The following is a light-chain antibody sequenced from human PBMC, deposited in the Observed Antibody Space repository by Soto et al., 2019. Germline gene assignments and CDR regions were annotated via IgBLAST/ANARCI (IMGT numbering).Light chain of an antibody. V-gene: IGLV2-14*01. CDR2: GVT. Sequence: QSALTQPACVSGSPGQSISISCTGSSSDVGVHNFVSWYQHHPGKAPKVLIYGVTNRPSGVSNRFSGSKSGNTASLTISGLQAEDEADYYCCSYTLANTWVFGGGTKLTVL. CDR3: CSYTLANTWV. CDR1: SSDVGVHNF. J-gene: IGLJ3*02.